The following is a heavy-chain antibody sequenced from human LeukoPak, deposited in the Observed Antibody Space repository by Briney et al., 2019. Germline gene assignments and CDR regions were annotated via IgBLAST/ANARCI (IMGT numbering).Heavy chain of an antibody. CDR3: ARTGGYSSSWSDY. V-gene: IGHV1-2*06. CDR1: GYTFTGYY. CDR2: INPNSGGT. D-gene: IGHD6-13*01. J-gene: IGHJ4*02. Sequence: ASVKVSCKASGYTFTGYYMHWVRQAPGQGLEWMGRINPNSGGTNYAQKFQGRVTMTRDTSISTAYMELSRLRSDDTAVYYCARTGGYSSSWSDYWGQGTLVTVSS.